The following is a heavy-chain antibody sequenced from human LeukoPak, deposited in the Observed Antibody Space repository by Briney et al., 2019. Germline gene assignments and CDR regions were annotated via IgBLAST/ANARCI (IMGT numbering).Heavy chain of an antibody. CDR1: GGTFSSYA. Sequence: VASVKVSCKASGGTFSSYAFSWVRQAPGQGLEWMGRIIPILGMANYAQRFQGRVTITADRSTSTAYMELSSLSSEDTAVYYLFHDIVVVPAADDDFDIWSQGTMVTVSS. D-gene: IGHD2-2*01. J-gene: IGHJ3*02. CDR3: FHDIVVVPAADDDFDI. V-gene: IGHV1-69*04. CDR2: IIPILGMA.